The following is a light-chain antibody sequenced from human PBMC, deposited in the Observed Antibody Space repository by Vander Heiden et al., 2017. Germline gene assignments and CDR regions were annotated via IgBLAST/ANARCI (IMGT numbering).Light chain of an antibody. CDR2: DNN. J-gene: IGLJ3*02. Sequence: QSVLTPPPPVSTAPGQKVTISCSGSSTNIGNNYVSWYQQLPGTAPKLLIYDNNKRPSGIPDRFSGSKSGTSATLGITGLQSGDEADYYCGTWDSSLSALVFGGGTKLTVL. CDR1: STNIGNNY. CDR3: GTWDSSLSALV. V-gene: IGLV1-51*01.